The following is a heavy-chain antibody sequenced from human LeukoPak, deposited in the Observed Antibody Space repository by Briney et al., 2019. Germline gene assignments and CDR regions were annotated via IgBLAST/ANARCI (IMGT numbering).Heavy chain of an antibody. CDR1: GFTFSSSA. V-gene: IGHV3-23*01. D-gene: IGHD2-15*01. J-gene: IGHJ4*02. CDR2: ISNNGGYT. Sequence: GGSLRLSCAASGFTFSSSAMSWVRQAPGKGLEWVSAISNNGGYTYYADSVQGRFTIYRDNSKSTLCLQMNSLRAEDTAVYYCAKQLGYCSDGSCYFPYWGQGTQVTVSS. CDR3: AKQLGYCSDGSCYFPY.